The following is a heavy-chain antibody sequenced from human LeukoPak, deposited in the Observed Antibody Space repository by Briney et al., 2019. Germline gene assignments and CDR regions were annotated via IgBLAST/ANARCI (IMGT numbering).Heavy chain of an antibody. J-gene: IGHJ6*03. CDR1: GFTFSSYS. CDR2: ISSSSSYI. D-gene: IGHD3-3*01. Sequence: SGGSLRLSCAASGFTFSSYSMNWVRQAPGKGLEWVSSISSSSSYIYYADSVKGRFTISRDNAKNSLYLQMNSLRAEDTAVYYCARERDFWSGYYTAYYMDVWGKGTTVTVSS. V-gene: IGHV3-21*01. CDR3: ARERDFWSGYYTAYYMDV.